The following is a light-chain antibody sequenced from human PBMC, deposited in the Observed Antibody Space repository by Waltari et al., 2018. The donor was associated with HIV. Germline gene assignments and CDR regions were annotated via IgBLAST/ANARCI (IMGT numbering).Light chain of an antibody. J-gene: IGLJ2*01. V-gene: IGLV1-51*02. CDR1: SSNIWTNY. CDR2: ENN. CDR3: GTWDSSLSAVV. Sequence: QSVLTQPPSVSAAPGPKVTISCSGFSSNIWTNYLSCSQQLPGTAPKVLVYENNERPSGSPDRFSGSKSGTSATLGVTGVQTGDEADYFCGTWDSSLSAVVFGGGTKLTVL.